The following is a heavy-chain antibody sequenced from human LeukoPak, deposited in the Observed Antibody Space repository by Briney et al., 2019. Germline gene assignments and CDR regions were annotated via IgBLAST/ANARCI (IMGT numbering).Heavy chain of an antibody. D-gene: IGHD1-26*01. CDR3: GRDSRAGGSYSDY. Sequence: PGRSLRLSCAASGFTFSSYAMHWVRQAPGKGLEWVAVISYDGSNKYYADSVKGRFTISRDNSKNTLYLQMNSLRAEDTAVYYCGRDSRAGGSYSDYWGRGTLVTVSS. CDR2: ISYDGSNK. V-gene: IGHV3-30*01. CDR1: GFTFSSYA. J-gene: IGHJ4*02.